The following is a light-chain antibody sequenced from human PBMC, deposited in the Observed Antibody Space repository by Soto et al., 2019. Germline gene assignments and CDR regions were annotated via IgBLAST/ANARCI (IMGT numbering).Light chain of an antibody. V-gene: IGKV1-5*01. Sequence: DIQMTQSPSTLSASVGDRVTITCRASQSFSSWLAWYQQKPGKAPNLLIYDASSLESGVPSRFSGSGSGTEFTLTISSLQPDDFATYYCQQYNSYSWTFGQGTKVDIK. CDR1: QSFSSW. CDR3: QQYNSYSWT. CDR2: DAS. J-gene: IGKJ1*01.